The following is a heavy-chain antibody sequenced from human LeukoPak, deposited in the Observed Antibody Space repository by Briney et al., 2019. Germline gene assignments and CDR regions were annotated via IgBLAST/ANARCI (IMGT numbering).Heavy chain of an antibody. CDR2: ISGSGGST. D-gene: IGHD2-15*01. CDR1: GFTFSSYA. CDR3: AKILSGGSCCRDY. V-gene: IGHV3-23*01. J-gene: IGHJ4*02. Sequence: GGSLRPSCAASGFTFSSYAMSWVRQAPGKGLEWVSAISGSGGSTYYADSVKGRFTISRDNSKNTLYLQMNSLRAEDTAVYYCAKILSGGSCCRDYWGQGTLVTVSS.